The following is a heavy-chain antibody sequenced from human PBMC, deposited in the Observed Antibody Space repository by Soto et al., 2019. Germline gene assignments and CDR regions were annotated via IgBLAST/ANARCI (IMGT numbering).Heavy chain of an antibody. Sequence: EVQLVESGGGLVQPGGALRLSCTASGFIVSDTYMNWVRQAPGKGLEWVSVISNRGDTHYADSVRGRFSLSRDISDNTLHLQMNSRRVADTAVYYCAREPRYCRGGSCSITGDAFDIWGQWSMVNVSS. D-gene: IGHD2-15*01. CDR2: ISNRGDT. J-gene: IGHJ3*02. CDR3: AREPRYCRGGSCSITGDAFDI. V-gene: IGHV3-66*01. CDR1: GFIVSDTY.